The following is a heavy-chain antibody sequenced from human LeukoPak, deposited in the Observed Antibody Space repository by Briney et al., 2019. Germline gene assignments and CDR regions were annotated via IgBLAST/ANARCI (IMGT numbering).Heavy chain of an antibody. Sequence: GGSLGLSCAASGFTFSSYEMNWVRQAPGKGLEWVSYISSSGSTIYYADSVKGRFTISRDNSKNTLYLQMNSLRAEDTAVYYCAKGRGLRGNWFDPWGQGTLVTVSS. CDR2: ISSSGSTI. CDR3: AKGRGLRGNWFDP. V-gene: IGHV3-48*03. D-gene: IGHD1-26*01. CDR1: GFTFSSYE. J-gene: IGHJ5*02.